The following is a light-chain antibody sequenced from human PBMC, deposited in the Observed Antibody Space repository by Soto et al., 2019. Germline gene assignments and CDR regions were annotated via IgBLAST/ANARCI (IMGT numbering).Light chain of an antibody. J-gene: IGKJ1*01. CDR3: QQRGNWPLT. V-gene: IGKV3-11*01. CDR1: QSVSSY. CDR2: DAS. Sequence: EIVLTQSPATLSLSPGETATRSCRASQSVSSYFAWYQQKPGQAHRLLIYDASNRATGIPARFSGSGSGTDFTLTISSLEPEDFAVYYCQQRGNWPLTFGQGTKVEIK.